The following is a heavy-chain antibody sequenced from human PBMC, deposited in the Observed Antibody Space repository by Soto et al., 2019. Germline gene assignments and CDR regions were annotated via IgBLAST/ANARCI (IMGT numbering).Heavy chain of an antibody. V-gene: IGHV3-7*04. CDR3: ARDHYYDSTSTYYYGMDV. CDR1: GFTFSSYW. J-gene: IGHJ6*02. D-gene: IGHD3-22*01. Sequence: GGSLRLSCAASGFTFSSYWMSWVRQAPGKGLEWVANIKQDGSEKYYVDSVKGRFTISRDNAKNSLYLQMNSLRAEDTAVYYCARDHYYDSTSTYYYGMDVWGQGTTVTVSS. CDR2: IKQDGSEK.